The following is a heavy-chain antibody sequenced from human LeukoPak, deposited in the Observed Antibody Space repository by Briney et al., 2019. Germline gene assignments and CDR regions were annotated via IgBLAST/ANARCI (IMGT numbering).Heavy chain of an antibody. V-gene: IGHV7-4-1*02. D-gene: IGHD3-16*02. J-gene: IGHJ4*02. CDR3: ARAYQPLGGLSLPDY. CDR1: GYTFTSYT. Sequence: ASVKVSCKASGYTFTSYTMNWLRQAPGQGLEWMGWINPNTGNPTYAPGFTGRFVFSLDTSVSTAYLQISGLKADDTAVYYCARAYQPLGGLSLPDYWGQGTLVFVSS. CDR2: INPNTGNP.